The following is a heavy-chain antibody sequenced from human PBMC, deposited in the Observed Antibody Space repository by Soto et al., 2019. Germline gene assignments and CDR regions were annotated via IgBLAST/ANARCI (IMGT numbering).Heavy chain of an antibody. D-gene: IGHD6-13*01. CDR3: ARQGFSKNYFYDEEV. V-gene: IGHV5-51*01. CDR1: GYMFTSYC. Sequence: GDAVKISCKSSGYMFTSYCIFFVRQTPGKGLEWMGIILPDDADTRYSPSFEVHVTISADRSTNTALMHLRSLEASDTATYFCARQGFSKNYFYDEEVWGKGNTVNVSS. J-gene: IGHJ6*03. CDR2: ILPDDADT.